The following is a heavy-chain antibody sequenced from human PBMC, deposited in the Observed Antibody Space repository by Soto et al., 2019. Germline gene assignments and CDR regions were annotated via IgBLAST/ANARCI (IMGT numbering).Heavy chain of an antibody. CDR3: ARGWRFDP. D-gene: IGHD1-1*01. V-gene: IGHV4-34*01. J-gene: IGHJ5*02. Sequence: SETLSLTCVVYGGSFSGYQWNWIRQSPGQGLEWVGEINHSGTTKYNPSLESRINLSVDTSKKQFSLKMFSVTAADTAIYYCARGWRFDPWGQGTQVTVSS. CDR1: GGSFSGYQ. CDR2: INHSGTT.